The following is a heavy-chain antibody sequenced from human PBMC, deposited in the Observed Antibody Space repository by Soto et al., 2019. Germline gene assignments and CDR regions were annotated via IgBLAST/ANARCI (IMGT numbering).Heavy chain of an antibody. CDR3: AKGGQVWYFEF. CDR1: GFTFSLYA. D-gene: IGHD3-16*01. CDR2: ISGGAGST. V-gene: IGHV3-23*01. Sequence: PGGSLRLSCVASGFTFSLYAMSWVRQAPGKGLEWVSAISGGAGSTYYADSVKGRFTISRDNSKNTLYLQMNSLRDEDTAIYYCAKGGQVWYFEFWGQGTLVTVSS. J-gene: IGHJ4*02.